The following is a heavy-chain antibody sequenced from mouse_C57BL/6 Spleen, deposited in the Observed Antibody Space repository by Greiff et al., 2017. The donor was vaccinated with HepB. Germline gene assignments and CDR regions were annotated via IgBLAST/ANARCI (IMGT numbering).Heavy chain of an antibody. D-gene: IGHD1-1*02. CDR2: IDPSDSEI. J-gene: IGHJ1*03. CDR1: GYTFTSYW. V-gene: IGHV1-52*01. Sequence: QVQLQQPGAELVRPGSSVKLSCKASGYTFTSYWMHWVKQRPIQGLEWIGTIDPSDSEIHYNQTFKDKATMTVDKSSSTAYMQLSSLTSEDSAVYYCARSGGGYYWYFDVWGTGTTVTVSS. CDR3: ARSGGGYYWYFDV.